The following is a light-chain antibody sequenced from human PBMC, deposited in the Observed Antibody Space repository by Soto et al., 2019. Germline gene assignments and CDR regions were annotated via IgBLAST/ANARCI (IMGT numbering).Light chain of an antibody. CDR2: DVS. CDR1: SSDVGGYNY. Sequence: QSALTQPRSVSGSAGLSVTISCTGASSDVGGYNYVSWYQQHPGKAPKLMIYDVSKRPSGVPDRFSGPKSGNTASLTISGLQAEDESDYYCCSYAGSYTHVFGTGTKVTV. J-gene: IGLJ1*01. CDR3: CSYAGSYTHV. V-gene: IGLV2-11*01.